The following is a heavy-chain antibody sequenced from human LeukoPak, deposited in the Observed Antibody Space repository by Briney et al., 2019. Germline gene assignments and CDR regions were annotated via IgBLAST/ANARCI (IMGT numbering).Heavy chain of an antibody. CDR3: ARDHIVGATNFDD. J-gene: IGHJ4*02. V-gene: IGHV3-7*01. D-gene: IGHD1-26*01. CDR1: GFMFSSYW. Sequence: GGSLRLSCAASGFMFSSYWMSWVRQAPGKGLEWVANIKQDGSEKYYVDSVKGRFTISRDNAKNSLYLQMNSLRAEDTAMYYCARDHIVGATNFDDWGQGTLVTVSS. CDR2: IKQDGSEK.